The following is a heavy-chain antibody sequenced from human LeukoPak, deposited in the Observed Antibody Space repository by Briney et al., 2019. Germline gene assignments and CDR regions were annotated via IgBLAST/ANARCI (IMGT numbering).Heavy chain of an antibody. CDR3: ARTSGYDSSPGNSYYFDY. CDR2: INPNSGGT. V-gene: IGHV1-2*02. Sequence: ASVKVSCKASGYTFTGYYMHWVRQAPGQGLEWMGWINPNSGGTNYAQKFQGRVTMTRDTSISTAYMELSRLRSDDTAVYYCARTSGYDSSPGNSYYFDYWGQGTLVTVSS. J-gene: IGHJ4*02. D-gene: IGHD5-12*01. CDR1: GYTFTGYY.